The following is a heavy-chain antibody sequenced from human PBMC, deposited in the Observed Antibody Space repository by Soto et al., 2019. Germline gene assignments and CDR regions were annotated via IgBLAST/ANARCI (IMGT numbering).Heavy chain of an antibody. CDR3: ARGVGQRDAFDI. Sequence: QVQLQESGPGLVNPSETRSLTCTVSGGSISSYYWSWIRQPPGKGLEWIGYIYYSGSTNYNPSLKSRVTMPVDTSKHQFSLKLSSVTAADTAVYYCARGVGQRDAFDIWGQGTMVTVSS. J-gene: IGHJ3*02. CDR2: IYYSGST. V-gene: IGHV4-59*01. CDR1: GGSISSYY. D-gene: IGHD6-25*01.